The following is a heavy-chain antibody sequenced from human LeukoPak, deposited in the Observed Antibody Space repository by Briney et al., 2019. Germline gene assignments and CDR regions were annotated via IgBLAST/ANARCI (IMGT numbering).Heavy chain of an antibody. CDR3: ARGKYYPYYFDY. J-gene: IGHJ4*02. D-gene: IGHD2/OR15-2a*01. CDR1: GASISSSSYY. Sequence: SSETLSLTCTVSGASISSSSYYWGWIRQPPGKGLEWIGNINYSGSIYYNPSLKSRVTISVDPSKNQFSLKLGSVTAADTAVYYCARGKYYPYYFDYWGQGTLVTVSS. CDR2: INYSGSI. V-gene: IGHV4-39*01.